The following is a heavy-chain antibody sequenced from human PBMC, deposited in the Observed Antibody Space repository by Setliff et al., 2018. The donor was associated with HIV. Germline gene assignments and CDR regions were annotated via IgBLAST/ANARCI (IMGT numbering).Heavy chain of an antibody. CDR3: VTTDYFYGRNNFEY. Sequence: SEILSLTCAVSGYSISSGYYWGWIRQPPGRGLEWIGNIYHSGTTYYNPSLKSRVTLSVYPSKSQFSLKLTSVTAADTALYYCVTTDYFYGRNNFEYWGQGALVTVSS. CDR2: IYHSGTT. D-gene: IGHD3-10*01. V-gene: IGHV4-38-2*01. J-gene: IGHJ4*02. CDR1: GYSISSGYY.